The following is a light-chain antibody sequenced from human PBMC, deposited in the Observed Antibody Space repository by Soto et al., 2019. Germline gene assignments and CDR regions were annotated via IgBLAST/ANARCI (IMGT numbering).Light chain of an antibody. V-gene: IGKV4-1*01. Sequence: DIVMTQSPDSLAVSLGERATINCKSSQSVLFSSNNQNYLAWYQHKAGQPPRLLIHWASTRESGVPDRFSGSGSGTDFTLTISSLQAEDVAVYYCQQYWRSPYTFGQGTKLDIK. J-gene: IGKJ2*01. CDR2: WAS. CDR1: QSVLFSSNNQNY. CDR3: QQYWRSPYT.